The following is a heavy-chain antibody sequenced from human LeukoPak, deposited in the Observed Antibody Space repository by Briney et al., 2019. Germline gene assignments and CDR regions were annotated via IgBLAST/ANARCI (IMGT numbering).Heavy chain of an antibody. Sequence: PSETLSLTCTVSGGSISSSSYYWGWIRQPPGKGLEWIGSIYYSGSTNYNPSLKSRVTISVDKSKNQFSLKLSSVTAADTAVYYCARAYYCSSTSCSMGYFDYWGQGTLVTVSS. CDR1: GGSISSSSYY. V-gene: IGHV4-39*07. CDR2: IYYSGST. J-gene: IGHJ4*02. D-gene: IGHD2-2*01. CDR3: ARAYYCSSTSCSMGYFDY.